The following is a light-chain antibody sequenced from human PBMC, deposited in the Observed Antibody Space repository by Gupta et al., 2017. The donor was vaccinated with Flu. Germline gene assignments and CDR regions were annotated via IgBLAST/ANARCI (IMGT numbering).Light chain of an antibody. J-gene: IGLJ2*01. CDR1: SSEVRNDYC. CDR3: WRYAGGNKGI. V-gene: IGLV7-43*01. CDR2: GAI. Sequence: TSTCTGSSSEVRNDYCGNWIQHSPGKAHKCIIYGAINSPSGTSDRFSDSISGITAALTLSGLQPEDEAEYYCWRYAGGNKGIFGGGTRLTVL.